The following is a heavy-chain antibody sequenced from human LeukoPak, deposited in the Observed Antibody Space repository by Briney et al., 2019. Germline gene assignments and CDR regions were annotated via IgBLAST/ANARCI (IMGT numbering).Heavy chain of an antibody. Sequence: LQTLSLTCTVSGGSISSGGYYWSWIRQHPGKGLEWIGYIYYSGSTYYNPSLKSRVTISVDTSKNQFSLKLSSVTAADTAVYYCAREGLGSRSWFDPWGQGTLVTVSS. CDR3: AREGLGSRSWFDP. CDR2: IYYSGST. J-gene: IGHJ5*02. D-gene: IGHD2-2*03. CDR1: GGSISSGGYY. V-gene: IGHV4-31*03.